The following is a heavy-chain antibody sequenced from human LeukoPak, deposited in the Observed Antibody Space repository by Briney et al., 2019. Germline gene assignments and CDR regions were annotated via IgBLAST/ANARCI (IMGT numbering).Heavy chain of an antibody. CDR1: GGSISSSSYC. J-gene: IGHJ4*02. D-gene: IGHD4-17*01. V-gene: IGHV4-39*07. CDR2: IYYSGST. Sequence: PSETLSLTCTVSGGSISSSSYCWGWIRQPPGKGLEWIGSIYYSGSTSYNPSLKSRVTISRDTSKNHFSLRLNSVTAGDTAVYYCARSSGSSDYGNWGQGTLVTVSS. CDR3: ARSSGSSDYGN.